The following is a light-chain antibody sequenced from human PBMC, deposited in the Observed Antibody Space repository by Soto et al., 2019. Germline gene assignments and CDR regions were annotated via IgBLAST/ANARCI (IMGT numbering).Light chain of an antibody. Sequence: EIVLTQSPGTLSSSPGERATLSCRASQTVNSTYLAWYQQKPGQAPRLLIYGAANRATGIPERFSGSGSGTDFTLTISRLEPEDCAVYYCQQYAGWPRTFGQGTKLEIK. V-gene: IGKV3-20*01. CDR2: GAA. CDR3: QQYAGWPRT. CDR1: QTVNSTY. J-gene: IGKJ2*01.